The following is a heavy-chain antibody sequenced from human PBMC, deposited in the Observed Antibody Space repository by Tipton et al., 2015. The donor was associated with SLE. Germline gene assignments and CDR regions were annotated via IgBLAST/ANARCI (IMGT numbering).Heavy chain of an antibody. CDR2: IYYSGST. CDR3: AAYSSGRDGEDY. CDR1: GGSISSSNYY. D-gene: IGHD6-19*01. J-gene: IGHJ4*02. Sequence: TLSLTCTVSGGSISSSNYYWGWIRQPPGKGLEWIGSIYYSGSTHYNPSLQSRVTVSVDTSKNQFSLKLNSVTAADTAVYYCAAYSSGRDGEDYWGQGALVTVSS. V-gene: IGHV4-39*01.